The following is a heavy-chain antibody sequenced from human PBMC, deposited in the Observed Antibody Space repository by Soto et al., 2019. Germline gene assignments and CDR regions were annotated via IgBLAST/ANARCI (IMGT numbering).Heavy chain of an antibody. V-gene: IGHV4-59*08. CDR1: GGSISSYY. Sequence: SETLSLTCTVSGGSISSYYWSWIRQPPGKGLEWIGYIYYSGSTNYNPSLKSRVTISVDTSKNQFSLKLSSVTAADTAVYYCARRYSSAFDVWGQGTMVTVSS. CDR3: ARRYSSAFDV. D-gene: IGHD6-13*01. J-gene: IGHJ3*01. CDR2: IYYSGST.